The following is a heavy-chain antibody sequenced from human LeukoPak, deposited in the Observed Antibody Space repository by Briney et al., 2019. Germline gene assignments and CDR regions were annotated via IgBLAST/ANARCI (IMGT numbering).Heavy chain of an antibody. J-gene: IGHJ4*02. V-gene: IGHV3-48*01. CDR2: ISSSSSTI. D-gene: IGHD5-24*01. CDR1: GFTFSSYS. CDR3: AREGGGYNNRGFDY. Sequence: GGSLRLSCAASGFTFSSYSMNWVRQAPGKGLEWVSYISSSSSTIYYADSVKGRFTISRDNAKNSLYLQMNSLRAEDTAVYYCAREGGGYNNRGFDYWGQGTLVTVSS.